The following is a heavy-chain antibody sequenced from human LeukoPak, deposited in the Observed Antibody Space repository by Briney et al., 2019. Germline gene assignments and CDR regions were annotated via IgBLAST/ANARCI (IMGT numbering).Heavy chain of an antibody. CDR1: GGSISSYY. Sequence: PSETLSLTCTVSGGSISSYYWSWIRQPPGKGLEWIGYIYYSGSTKYNPSLKSRVTISVDTSKNQFSLKLSSVTVADTAVYYCARATLIAAAGNWFDPWGQGTLVTVSS. CDR2: IYYSGST. D-gene: IGHD6-13*01. CDR3: ARATLIAAAGNWFDP. J-gene: IGHJ5*02. V-gene: IGHV4-59*01.